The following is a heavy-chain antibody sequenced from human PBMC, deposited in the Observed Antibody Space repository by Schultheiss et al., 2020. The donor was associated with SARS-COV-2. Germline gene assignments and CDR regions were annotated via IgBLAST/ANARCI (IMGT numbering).Heavy chain of an antibody. V-gene: IGHV4-34*01. CDR1: GGSFSGYY. CDR3: ARHSPLKDFDWLLPYFDY. J-gene: IGHJ4*02. CDR2: INHSGST. D-gene: IGHD3-9*01. Sequence: SQTLSLTCAVYGGSFSGYYWSWIRQPPGKGLEWIGEINHSGSTNYNPSLKSRVTISVDTSKNQFSLKLSSVTAADTAVYYCARHSPLKDFDWLLPYFDYWGQGTLVTVSS.